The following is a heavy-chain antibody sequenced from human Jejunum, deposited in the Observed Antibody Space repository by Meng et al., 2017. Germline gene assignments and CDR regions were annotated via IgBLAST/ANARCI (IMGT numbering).Heavy chain of an antibody. CDR3: SRRDGFIGD. CDR1: GFNFSDHY. Sequence: VQLVESGGGLVTPGGSLRRSCAASGFNFSDHYMAWIRQAPGQGLEWVGRIRIKAKNYATGYAESVNGRFTISRDDSKNMAYLQMNGLKIEDTAVYFCSRRDGFIGDWGQGTLVTVSS. D-gene: IGHD3-10*01. V-gene: IGHV3-72*01. J-gene: IGHJ4*02. CDR2: IRIKAKNYAT.